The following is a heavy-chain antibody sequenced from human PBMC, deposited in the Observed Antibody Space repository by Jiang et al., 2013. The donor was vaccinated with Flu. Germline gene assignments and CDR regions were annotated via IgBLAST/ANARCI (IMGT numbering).Heavy chain of an antibody. J-gene: IGHJ5*02. Sequence: GSGLVKPSETLSLTCTVSGGSISSYYWSWIRQPPGKGLEWIGYIYYSGSTTYNPSLKSRVTISVDTSKNQFSLRLSSVTAADTAVYYCARANYIGFWFDPWGQGTLVTVSS. CDR1: GGSISSYY. D-gene: IGHD1-7*01. CDR3: ARANYIGFWFDP. CDR2: IYYSGST. V-gene: IGHV4-59*01.